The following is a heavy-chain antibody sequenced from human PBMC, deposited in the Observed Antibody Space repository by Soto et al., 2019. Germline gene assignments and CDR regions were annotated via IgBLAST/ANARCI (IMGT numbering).Heavy chain of an antibody. Sequence: GASVKVSCKASGYTFTSYGISWVRQAPGQGLEWMGWISAYNGNTNYAQKLQGRVTMTTDTSTSTAYMELRSLRSDDTAVYYCARVFLDFHIVSYYYYYMDVWGKGTTVTVSS. D-gene: IGHD5-12*01. CDR1: GYTFTSYG. CDR3: ARVFLDFHIVSYYYYYMDV. J-gene: IGHJ6*03. V-gene: IGHV1-18*01. CDR2: ISAYNGNT.